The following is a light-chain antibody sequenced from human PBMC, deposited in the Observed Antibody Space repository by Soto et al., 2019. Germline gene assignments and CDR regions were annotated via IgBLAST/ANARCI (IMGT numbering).Light chain of an antibody. J-gene: IGLJ1*01. CDR1: SSDVGGYNY. CDR2: DVN. CDR3: SSYTSSSTYV. V-gene: IGLV2-14*01. Sequence: QSALTQPASVSGSPGQSIAISCTGTSSDVGGYNYVSWYQQHPGKAPKLMVYDVNDRPSGVSDRFSGSKSGNTASLTISGLQAEDEADYYCSSYTSSSTYVFGTGNKLTVL.